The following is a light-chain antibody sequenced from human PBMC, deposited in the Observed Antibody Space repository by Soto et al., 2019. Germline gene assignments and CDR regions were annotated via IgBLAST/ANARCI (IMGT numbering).Light chain of an antibody. CDR2: DAS. J-gene: IGKJ1*01. V-gene: IGKV2-28*01. CDR1: QSLLHSNGYNY. CDR3: QQYETFSGT. Sequence: DIVMTQSPLSLPVTPGEPASISCRSSQSLLHSNGYNYLDWYQQKPGEAPKLLIYDASALPRGVPSRFSGSGSGTKFPLTIASLQPDDFATYYCQQYETFSGTFGPGTKVEI.